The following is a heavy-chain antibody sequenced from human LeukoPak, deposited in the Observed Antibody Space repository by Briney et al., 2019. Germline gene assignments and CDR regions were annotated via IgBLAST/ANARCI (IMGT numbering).Heavy chain of an antibody. D-gene: IGHD3-10*01. CDR1: GFTFSSYA. CDR2: ISNSGSTI. Sequence: GGSLRLSCAASGFTFSSYAMNWVRQAPGKGLEWVSYISNSGSTIYYADSVKGRFTISRDNAKNSLSLQMNSLRAEDTAVYYCARWGGYGSGNLFDYWGQGALVTVSS. V-gene: IGHV3-48*03. J-gene: IGHJ4*02. CDR3: ARWGGYGSGNLFDY.